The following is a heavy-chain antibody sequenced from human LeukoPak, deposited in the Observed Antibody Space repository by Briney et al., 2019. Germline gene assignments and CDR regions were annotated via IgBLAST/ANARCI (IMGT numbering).Heavy chain of an antibody. D-gene: IGHD6-19*01. CDR2: IYSGGST. Sequence: PGGSLRLSCAASGFTVSSNYMSWVRQAPGKGLEWVSVIYSGGSTYYADSVKGRFTISRDNSKNTLYLQMNSLRAEDTAVYYCARERHSSGPAEGAGDAFDIWGQGTMVTVSS. CDR3: ARERHSSGPAEGAGDAFDI. J-gene: IGHJ3*02. V-gene: IGHV3-53*01. CDR1: GFTVSSNY.